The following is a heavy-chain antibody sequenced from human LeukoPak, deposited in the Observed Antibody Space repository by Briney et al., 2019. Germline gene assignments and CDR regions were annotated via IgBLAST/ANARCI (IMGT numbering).Heavy chain of an antibody. CDR1: GYTFTGYY. D-gene: IGHD6-13*01. CDR2: MSPNSGNT. CDR3: ARGGSSSWYLVDY. Sequence: ASVKVSCKASGYTFTGYYMHWVRQAPGQGLEWMGWMSPNSGNTGYAQKFQGRVTITRNTSISTAYMELSSLRSEDTAVYYCARGGSSSWYLVDYWGQGTLVTVSS. V-gene: IGHV1-8*03. J-gene: IGHJ4*02.